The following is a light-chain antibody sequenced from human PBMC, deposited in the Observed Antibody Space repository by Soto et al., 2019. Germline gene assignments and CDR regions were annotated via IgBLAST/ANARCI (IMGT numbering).Light chain of an antibody. J-gene: IGKJ1*01. V-gene: IGKV3-15*01. CDR1: QSVSSN. CDR3: QQYNNWPPG. CDR2: GAS. Sequence: EIVMPQSPATLSVSPGERATLSCRASQSVSSNLAWYQQKPGQATRLLIYGASTRATGIPARFSGSGSGTEFTLTISSLQSEDFAVYYCQQYNNWPPGFGQGTKVDI.